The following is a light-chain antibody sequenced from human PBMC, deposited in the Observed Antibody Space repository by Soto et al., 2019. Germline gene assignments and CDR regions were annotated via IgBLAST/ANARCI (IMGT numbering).Light chain of an antibody. CDR3: SSYAGSSHLV. J-gene: IGLJ7*01. CDR2: EVS. CDR1: SSDVGGYNY. Sequence: QAVVTQPPSASGSPGQSVTISCTGTSSDVGGYNYVSWYQQHPGKAPKLMISEVSKRPSGVPDRFSGSKSGNTASLTVSGLQPEDEADYYCSSYAGSSHLVFGGGTQLTVL. V-gene: IGLV2-8*01.